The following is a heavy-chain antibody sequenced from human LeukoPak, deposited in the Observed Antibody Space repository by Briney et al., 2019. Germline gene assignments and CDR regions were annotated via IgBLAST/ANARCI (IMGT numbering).Heavy chain of an antibody. CDR2: INPNSGGT. V-gene: IGHV1-2*02. D-gene: IGHD3-10*01. Sequence: ASVKVSCKASGYTFTDYYMHWVRQAPGQGLEWMGWINPNSGGTSYGQKFQGRVTMTRDTSISTGYMELSRLRSDDTAVYYCATSGRFGEYFDFWGQGTLVTVSS. CDR1: GYTFTDYY. CDR3: ATSGRFGEYFDF. J-gene: IGHJ4*02.